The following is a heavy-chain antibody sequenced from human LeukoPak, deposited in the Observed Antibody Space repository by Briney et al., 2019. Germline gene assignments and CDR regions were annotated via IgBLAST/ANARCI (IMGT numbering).Heavy chain of an antibody. CDR2: ISYDGSNK. D-gene: IGHD5-18*01. J-gene: IGHJ4*02. CDR3: AKDGGGRVLQLWLSGLDY. V-gene: IGHV3-30*18. CDR1: GFTFSSYG. Sequence: GGSLRLSCAASGFTFSSYGMHWVRQAPGKGLEWVAVISYDGSNKYYADSVKGRFTISRDNSKNTLYLQMNSLRAEDTAVYYSAKDGGGRVLQLWLSGLDYWGQGTLVTVSS.